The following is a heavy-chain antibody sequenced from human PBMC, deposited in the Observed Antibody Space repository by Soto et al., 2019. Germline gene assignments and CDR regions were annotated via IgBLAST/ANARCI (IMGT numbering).Heavy chain of an antibody. V-gene: IGHV1-69*01. CDR3: ARVSPSICGGGNCYRLDSYFDS. CDR2: IIPLFGTP. CDR1: GVTFSTSG. D-gene: IGHD2-21*01. Sequence: QVQLVXSXAEVQXPGSSLKVSCKTSGVTFSTSGISWVRQGPXQGLEWMGGIIPLFGTPKYARKFQGRVSITVXDXXXXXXXXXXXXXXXXXXXXXCARVSPSICGGGNCYRLDSYFDSWGQGSQVVVSS. J-gene: IGHJ4*03.